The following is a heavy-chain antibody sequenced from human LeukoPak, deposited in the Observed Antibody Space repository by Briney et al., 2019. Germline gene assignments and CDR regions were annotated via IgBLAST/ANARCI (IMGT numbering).Heavy chain of an antibody. J-gene: IGHJ4*02. V-gene: IGHV3-53*01. D-gene: IGHD2-15*01. Sequence: PGGSLRLSCAVSGLTVSSNYMSWVRQAPGKGLDWVSLIHSGGNTDYADSLKDRVTISRDNSKNMVNLQINSLRPEDTAVYYCARERRYCSGDNCYSGHDYWGQGTLVIVSS. CDR3: ARERRYCSGDNCYSGHDY. CDR2: IHSGGNT. CDR1: GLTVSSNY.